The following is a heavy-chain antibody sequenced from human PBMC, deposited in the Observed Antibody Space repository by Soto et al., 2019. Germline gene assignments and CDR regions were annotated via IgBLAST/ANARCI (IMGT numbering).Heavy chain of an antibody. J-gene: IGHJ5*02. D-gene: IGHD3-16*01. V-gene: IGHV4-39*01. Sequence: QLQLQESGPGLVKPSETLSLTCSVSGGSIDSSNFYWGWIRQPPGEGLEWIGSTYYRANTYYNSSIKSRVTLSLDTSKNQFSLKLNSVTAADTAVYDCARHGAWAPLDAWGQGTLVTVSS. CDR1: GGSIDSSNFY. CDR2: TYYRANT. CDR3: ARHGAWAPLDA.